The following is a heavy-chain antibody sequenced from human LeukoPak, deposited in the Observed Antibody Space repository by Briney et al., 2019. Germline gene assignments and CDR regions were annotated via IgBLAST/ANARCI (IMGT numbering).Heavy chain of an antibody. CDR2: IYPGGSDT. D-gene: IGHD3-22*01. J-gene: IGHJ4*02. CDR1: GYSFTSYW. CDR3: ARHQYSAVVILPSDY. Sequence: GESLKISCKGSGYSFTSYWIGWVRQMPGKGLEWMGIIYPGGSDTRYSPSFQGQVTISADKSISTAYLQWSSLKASDTAMYYCARHQYSAVVILPSDYWGQGTLVTVSS. V-gene: IGHV5-51*01.